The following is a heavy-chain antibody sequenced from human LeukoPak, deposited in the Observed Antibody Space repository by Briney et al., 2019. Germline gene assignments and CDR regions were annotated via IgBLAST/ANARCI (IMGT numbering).Heavy chain of an antibody. Sequence: ASVKVSCKASGYTFSGYYMHWVRQAPGQGLEWMGRINPNSGVTNYAQKFQGRVTMTRDTSISTAYMDLSRLRADDTAVYYCARSLSRSSGNDVFDIWGHGTMVTVSS. D-gene: IGHD1-1*01. J-gene: IGHJ3*02. V-gene: IGHV1-2*06. CDR3: ARSLSRSSGNDVFDI. CDR1: GYTFSGYY. CDR2: INPNSGVT.